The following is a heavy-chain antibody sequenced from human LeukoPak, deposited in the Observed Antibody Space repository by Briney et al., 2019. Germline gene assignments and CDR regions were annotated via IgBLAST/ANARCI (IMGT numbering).Heavy chain of an antibody. V-gene: IGHV4-59*01. CDR3: ARVPVGIGGRGRYYCYVLDV. CDR2: VYHSGNM. CDR1: GASINSYY. Sequence: SETLSLTCTVSGASINSYYWTWIRQSPGKGLEWIAYVYHSGNMNYNPSLKSRVTIFLDTSKNQDSLNLTSVIAADTAVYFCARVPVGIGGRGRYYCYVLDVWGQGTKVTVSS. J-gene: IGHJ6*02. D-gene: IGHD1-26*01.